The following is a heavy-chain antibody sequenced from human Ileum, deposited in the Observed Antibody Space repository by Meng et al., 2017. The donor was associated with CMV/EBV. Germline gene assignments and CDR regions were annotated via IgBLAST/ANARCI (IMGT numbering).Heavy chain of an antibody. CDR2: IYWDDDK. J-gene: IGHJ4*02. D-gene: IGHD2-15*01. Sequence: SGFSLSTSGVGVGWIRQPPEKALEWLALIYWDDDKRYSPSLHSRLTITKDTSKNQVVLTMTNMDPVDTATYYCAHTYCGGGSCYGFNYWGQGTLVTVSS. V-gene: IGHV2-5*02. CDR3: AHTYCGGGSCYGFNY. CDR1: GFSLSTSGVG.